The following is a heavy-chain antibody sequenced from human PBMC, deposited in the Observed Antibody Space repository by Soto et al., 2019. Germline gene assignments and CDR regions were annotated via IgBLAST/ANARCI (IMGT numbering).Heavy chain of an antibody. D-gene: IGHD2-2*01. CDR2: ISYDGSNK. V-gene: IGHV3-30*18. Sequence: QVQLVESGGGVVQPGRSLRLSCAASGFTFSSYGMHWGRQAPGKRLEWVAVISYDGSNKYYADSVKGRFTISRDNSQNTLYLHMNSLRAEDTAVYYCAKSPPFVVVPAVFDYWGQGTLVTVSS. J-gene: IGHJ4*02. CDR1: GFTFSSYG. CDR3: AKSPPFVVVPAVFDY.